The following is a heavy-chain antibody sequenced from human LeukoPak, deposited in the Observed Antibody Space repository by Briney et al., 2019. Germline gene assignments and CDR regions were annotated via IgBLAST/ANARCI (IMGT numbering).Heavy chain of an antibody. V-gene: IGHV5-51*01. CDR1: GYSFTSYW. CDR2: IYPGDSDT. J-gene: IGHJ4*02. CDR3: ARPGQLGEYTPYYFDY. Sequence: GESLKISCKGSGYSFTSYWIGWVRQMSGKGLEWMGIIYPGDSDTRYSPSFQGQVAISADKSISTAYLQWSSLKASDTAMYYCARPGQLGEYTPYYFDYWGQGVLVTVSS. D-gene: IGHD3-16*01.